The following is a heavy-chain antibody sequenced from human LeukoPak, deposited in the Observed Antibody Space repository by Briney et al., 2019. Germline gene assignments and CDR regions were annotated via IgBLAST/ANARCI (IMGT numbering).Heavy chain of an antibody. J-gene: IGHJ3*02. CDR3: ARYKQQLGAFDI. CDR1: GGSISSYY. CDR2: IYYSGST. V-gene: IGHV4-59*01. Sequence: SETLSLTCTVSGGSISSYYWSWIRQPPGKGLEWIGYIYYSGSTNYNPSLKSRVTISVDTSKNQFSLKLSSVTAADTAVYYCARYKQQLGAFDIWGQGTMVTVSS. D-gene: IGHD6-13*01.